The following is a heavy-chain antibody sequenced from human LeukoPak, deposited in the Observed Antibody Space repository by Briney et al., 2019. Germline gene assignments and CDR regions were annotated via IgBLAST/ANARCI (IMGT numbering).Heavy chain of an antibody. CDR3: AKDFYRLGEFDAFDN. CDR2: ISWNSGRI. J-gene: IGHJ3*02. CDR1: GFTFDDYA. V-gene: IGHV3-9*01. D-gene: IGHD3-16*01. Sequence: GGSLRLSCAASGFTFDDYAKHWVRQAPGKGLEWVSGISWNSGRIGYADSVKGRFTISRDNAKNSLYLQMNSLRVEDTALYYCAKDFYRLGEFDAFDNWGQGTMVTVSS.